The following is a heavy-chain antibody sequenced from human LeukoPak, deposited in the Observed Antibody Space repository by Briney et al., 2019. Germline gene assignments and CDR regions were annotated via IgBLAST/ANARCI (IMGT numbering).Heavy chain of an antibody. CDR3: ARVGIQLWFPYYFDY. J-gene: IGHJ4*02. Sequence: GGSLRLSCAASGFTFSDYYMSWIRQAPGKGLEWVSYISSGSTIYYADSVKGRFTISRDNAKNSLYLQMNSLRAEDTAVYYCARVGIQLWFPYYFDYWGQGTLVTVSS. V-gene: IGHV3-11*01. CDR2: ISSGSTI. D-gene: IGHD5-18*01. CDR1: GFTFSDYY.